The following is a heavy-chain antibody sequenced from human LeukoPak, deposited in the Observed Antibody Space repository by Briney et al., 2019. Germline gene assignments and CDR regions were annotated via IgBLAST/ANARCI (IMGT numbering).Heavy chain of an antibody. CDR1: GFTFRFYA. J-gene: IGHJ3*02. CDR2: ISGDASVS. CDR3: AKAYSSSLYGDAFHT. Sequence: PGGSLRLSCAGSGFTFRFYAMTWVRQAPGKGLEWVSGISGDASVSKHAVSVKGRFNISRDNSKNTLYLQLNSLRVEDTAIYYCAKAYSSSLYGDAFHTWGQGTMVTVSP. D-gene: IGHD6-13*01. V-gene: IGHV3-23*01.